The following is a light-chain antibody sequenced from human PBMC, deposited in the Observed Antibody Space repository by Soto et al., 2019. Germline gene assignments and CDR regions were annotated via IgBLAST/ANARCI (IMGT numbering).Light chain of an antibody. CDR3: QQYGGSPLFT. Sequence: EIVLTQSPGTLSLSPGDRATLSCRASQSVSSSYLAWYQQKPGQAPRLLIYGAVSRDTGIPDRFSGSGSGTDLTLTVSRLVPEDFAVYYCQQYGGSPLFTFGPGTKVDIK. J-gene: IGKJ3*01. CDR1: QSVSSSY. V-gene: IGKV3-20*01. CDR2: GAV.